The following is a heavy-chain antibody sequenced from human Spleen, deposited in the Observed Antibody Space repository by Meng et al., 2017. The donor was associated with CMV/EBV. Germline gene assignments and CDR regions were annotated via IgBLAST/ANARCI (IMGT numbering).Heavy chain of an antibody. CDR1: GFTFSSYA. CDR2: ISYDGSNK. J-gene: IGHJ6*02. V-gene: IGHV3-30-3*01. CDR3: ARDWDNVGGCLNV. D-gene: IGHD3-10*02. Sequence: GGSLRLSCAASGFTFSSYAMHWVRQAPGKGLEWVAVISYDGSNKYYADSVKGRFTISRDNGKKTVYLQMNGLRADDTAVYYCARDWDNVGGCLNVWGQGTTVTVSS.